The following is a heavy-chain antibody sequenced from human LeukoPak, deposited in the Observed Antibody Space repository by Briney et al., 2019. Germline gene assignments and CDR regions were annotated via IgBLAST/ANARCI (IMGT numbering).Heavy chain of an antibody. V-gene: IGHV1-2*02. CDR1: GYTFTSYD. D-gene: IGHD2-2*01. CDR3: ARAKSQDCSIVNCQEWFDP. Sequence: ASVKVSCKASGYTFTSYDINWVRQATGQGLEWMGWLNPNSGGTNYAQKFQGRVTMTRDTSISTAYMEVSRLRSDDTAVYYCARAKSQDCSIVNCQEWFDPWGQGTLVTVSS. CDR2: LNPNSGGT. J-gene: IGHJ5*02.